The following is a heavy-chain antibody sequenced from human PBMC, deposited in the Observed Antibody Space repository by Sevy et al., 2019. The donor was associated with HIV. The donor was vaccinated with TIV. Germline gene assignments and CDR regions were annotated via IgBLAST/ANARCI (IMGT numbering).Heavy chain of an antibody. CDR2: ISATGGGT. J-gene: IGHJ3*01. Sequence: GGSLRLSCAASGFTFNTHAMNWVRQAPGKGLEWVSGISATGGGTYYTDSVKGRFTVSRDNSQNTLYLQMNSLRADDTAIYYCAKARNTALESMIEVIFRTLKGFDVWGQGTMVTVSS. CDR3: AKARNTALESMIEVIFRTLKGFDV. D-gene: IGHD3-22*01. V-gene: IGHV3-23*01. CDR1: GFTFNTHA.